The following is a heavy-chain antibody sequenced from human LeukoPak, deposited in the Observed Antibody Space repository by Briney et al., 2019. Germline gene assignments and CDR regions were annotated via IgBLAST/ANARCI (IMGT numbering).Heavy chain of an antibody. CDR1: GYTFTGYY. CDR2: INPNSGGT. J-gene: IGHJ4*02. V-gene: IGHV1-2*02. D-gene: IGHD6-19*01. CDR3: ARTQWRGGSFDY. Sequence: SVKVSCKASGYTFTGYYMHWVRQAPGQGLEWMGWINPNSGGTNYAQKFQGRVTMTRDTSISTAYMELSRLRSDDTAVYYCARTQWRGGSFDYWGQGTLVTVSS.